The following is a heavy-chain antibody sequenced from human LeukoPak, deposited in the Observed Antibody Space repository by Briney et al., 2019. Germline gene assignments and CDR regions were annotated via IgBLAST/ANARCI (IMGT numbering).Heavy chain of an antibody. CDR3: AKNPEGATIILSDY. J-gene: IGHJ4*02. Sequence: GGSLRLSCAASGFTFSSYAMSWVRQAPGKGLEWVSAISGSGGSTYYADSVKGRFTISRDNSKNTLYLQMNSLRVEDTAVYYCAKNPEGATIILSDYWGQGTLVTVSS. V-gene: IGHV3-23*01. CDR1: GFTFSSYA. CDR2: ISGSGGST. D-gene: IGHD5-12*01.